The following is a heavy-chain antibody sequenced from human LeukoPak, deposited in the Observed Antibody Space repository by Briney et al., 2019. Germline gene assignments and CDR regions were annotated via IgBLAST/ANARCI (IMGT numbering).Heavy chain of an antibody. Sequence: PSGTLSLTCTVSGGSISNNSDYWGWIRQPPGKGLEWIGSIYYSATTFYNPSLKSRVTISVDTSKNQFSLRLSSVTAADTAVYYCARLTRTTAAGSIPFDYWGQGTLVIVSS. D-gene: IGHD6-13*01. J-gene: IGHJ4*02. V-gene: IGHV4-39*01. CDR3: ARLTRTTAAGSIPFDY. CDR2: IYYSATT. CDR1: GGSISNNSDY.